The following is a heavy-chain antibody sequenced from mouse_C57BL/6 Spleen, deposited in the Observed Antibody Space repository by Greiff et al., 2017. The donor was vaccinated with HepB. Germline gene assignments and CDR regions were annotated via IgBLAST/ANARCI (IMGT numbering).Heavy chain of an antibody. CDR1: GYTFTSYW. CDR2: IDPSDSYT. Sequence: KESCKASGYTFTSYWMQWVKQRPGQGLEWIGEIDPSDSYTNYNQKFKGKATLTVDTSSSTAYMQLSSLTSEDSAVYYCASPYYYGSSYWYFDVWGTGTTVTVSS. V-gene: IGHV1-50*01. D-gene: IGHD1-1*01. J-gene: IGHJ1*03. CDR3: ASPYYYGSSYWYFDV.